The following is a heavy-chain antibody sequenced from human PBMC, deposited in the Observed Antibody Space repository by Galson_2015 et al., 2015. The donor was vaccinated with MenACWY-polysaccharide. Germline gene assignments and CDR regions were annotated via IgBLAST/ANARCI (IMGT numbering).Heavy chain of an antibody. Sequence: SLRLSCAASGFTFSIYWMGWLRQAPGKGLEWVAIIKGDGSVKLYEDSVRGRFTISRDNAKNSLYLQMDSLRVEDTAIYYCARDPAFGAVDLWCQGTMVTVSS. CDR1: GFTFSIYW. CDR3: ARDPAFGAVDL. V-gene: IGHV3-7*01. D-gene: IGHD3-16*01. J-gene: IGHJ3*01. CDR2: IKGDGSVK.